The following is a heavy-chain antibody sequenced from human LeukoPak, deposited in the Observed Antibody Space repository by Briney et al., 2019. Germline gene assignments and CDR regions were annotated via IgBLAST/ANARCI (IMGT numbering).Heavy chain of an antibody. V-gene: IGHV4-39*07. CDR2: ICYSGSA. Sequence: SETLSLTCTVSGGSISSSSYYWGWIRQPPGKGLEWIGSICYSGSAYYNPSLKSRVTISVDTSKNQFSLKLSSVTAADTAVYYCAREMGAQTYYDFWSGYQGQYNWFDPWGQGTLVTVSS. CDR1: GGSISSSSYY. D-gene: IGHD3-3*01. CDR3: AREMGAQTYYDFWSGYQGQYNWFDP. J-gene: IGHJ5*02.